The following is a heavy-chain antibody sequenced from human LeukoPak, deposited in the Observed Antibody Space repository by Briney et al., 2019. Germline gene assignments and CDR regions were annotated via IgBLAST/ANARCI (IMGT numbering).Heavy chain of an antibody. CDR2: IKQDASEK. J-gene: IGHJ4*02. CDR1: GFIFSSYW. D-gene: IGHD1-14*01. CDR3: TTEGGY. Sequence: PGGALRLSCAATGFIFSSYWMSWVRQAPGKGREWVANIKQDASEKYYVDSVKGRFTISRDNAKNSLYLQMNSLRVDDTAMYYCTTEGGYWGQGSLVTVSS. V-gene: IGHV3-7*01.